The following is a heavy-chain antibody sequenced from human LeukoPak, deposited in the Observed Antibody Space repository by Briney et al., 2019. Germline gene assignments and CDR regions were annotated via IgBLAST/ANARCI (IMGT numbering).Heavy chain of an antibody. CDR3: ARVGYSSSSRYYYYYYMDV. CDR1: GGSISSGSYY. CDR2: IYYSGST. J-gene: IGHJ6*03. V-gene: IGHV4-61*10. D-gene: IGHD6-6*01. Sequence: PSETLSLTCTVSGGSISSGSYYWSWIRQPAGKGLEWIGYIYYSGSTNYNPSLKSRVTISVDTSKNQFSLKLSSVTAADTAVYYCARVGYSSSSRYYYYYYMDVWGKGTTVTVSS.